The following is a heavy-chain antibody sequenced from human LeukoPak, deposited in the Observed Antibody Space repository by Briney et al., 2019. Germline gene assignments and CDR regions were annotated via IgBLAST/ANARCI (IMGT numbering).Heavy chain of an antibody. Sequence: SETLSLTCAVSGGSISSSNWWSWVRQPPGKGLEWIGEIYHSGSTNYNPSLKSRVTISVDKSKNQFSLKLSSVTAADTAVYYCARADYGGNPHRGRFDYWGQGTLVTVSS. CDR1: GGSISSSNW. D-gene: IGHD4-23*01. V-gene: IGHV4-4*02. CDR2: IYHSGST. J-gene: IGHJ4*02. CDR3: ARADYGGNPHRGRFDY.